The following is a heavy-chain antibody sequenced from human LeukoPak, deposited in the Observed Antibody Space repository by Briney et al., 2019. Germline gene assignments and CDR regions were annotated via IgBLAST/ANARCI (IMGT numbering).Heavy chain of an antibody. CDR2: ISGSGGRT. Sequence: PGGSLRLSCAASGFTFSNYAMSWVRQAPGKGLEWVSAISGSGGRTYYADSVKGRFTISRDNSNSRNTLYLQMNSLTAEDTAVYYCAKDPRRFTIFGVSPYYFDYWGQGTLVTVSS. CDR3: AKDPRRFTIFGVSPYYFDY. CDR1: GFTFSNYA. D-gene: IGHD3-3*01. V-gene: IGHV3-23*01. J-gene: IGHJ4*02.